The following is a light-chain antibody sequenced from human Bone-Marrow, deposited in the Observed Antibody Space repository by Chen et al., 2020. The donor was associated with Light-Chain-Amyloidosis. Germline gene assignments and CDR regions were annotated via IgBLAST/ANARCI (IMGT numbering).Light chain of an antibody. V-gene: IGKV3-11*01. J-gene: IGKJ1*01. CDR3: QQRSNWPT. CDR1: QSVSSY. Sequence: EIALTHSPPTLSLSPGERATLSCRASQSVSSYLAWYQQKPGQAPRLLIYDASNRATGIPARFSGSGSGTDFTLTISSLEPEDFAVYYCQQRSNWPTFGQGTKVEIK. CDR2: DAS.